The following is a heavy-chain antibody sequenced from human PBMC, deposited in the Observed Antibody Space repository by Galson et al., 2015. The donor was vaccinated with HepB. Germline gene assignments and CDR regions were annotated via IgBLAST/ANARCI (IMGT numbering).Heavy chain of an antibody. J-gene: IGHJ4*02. V-gene: IGHV3-66*02. CDR2: IYSDGTT. CDR3: AREKGRGVISPYFDY. CDR1: GFTVSSNF. D-gene: IGHD3-10*01. Sequence: SLRLSCAASGFTVSSNFMSWVRQAPGKGLEWVSVIYSDGTTYYADSVRGRFTISRDNSKNTLYLQMHSLRPEDTAVYYCAREKGRGVISPYFDYWGQGALVTVSS.